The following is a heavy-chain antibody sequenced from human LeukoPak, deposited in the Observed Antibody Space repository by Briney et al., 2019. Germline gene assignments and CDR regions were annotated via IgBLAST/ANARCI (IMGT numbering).Heavy chain of an antibody. CDR1: GYSISSGYY. CDR2: IYHSGNT. J-gene: IGHJ6*03. CDR3: ARESRIVEGDGFYIDV. Sequence: PSETLSLTCTVSGYSISSGYYWAWIRQPPGKGLQWIGNIYHSGNTYYNPSLKSRVSISVDTSKNQFSLRLTSVTAADTAVYYCARESRIVEGDGFYIDVWGKGTTVTISS. D-gene: IGHD1-26*01. V-gene: IGHV4-38-2*02.